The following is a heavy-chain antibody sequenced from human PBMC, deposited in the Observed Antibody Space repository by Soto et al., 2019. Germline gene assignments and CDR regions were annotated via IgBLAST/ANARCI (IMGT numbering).Heavy chain of an antibody. CDR1: GFTFSSYG. V-gene: IGHV3-30*18. Sequence: QVQLVESGGGVVQPGRSLRLSCAASGFTFSSYGMHWVRQAPGKGLEWVAVISYDGSNKYYADSVKGRFTISRDNSKNTLYLQMNSLRAEDTAVYYCAKVIAARKLYGIDYWGQGTLVTLSS. J-gene: IGHJ4*02. CDR3: AKVIAARKLYGIDY. D-gene: IGHD6-13*01. CDR2: ISYDGSNK.